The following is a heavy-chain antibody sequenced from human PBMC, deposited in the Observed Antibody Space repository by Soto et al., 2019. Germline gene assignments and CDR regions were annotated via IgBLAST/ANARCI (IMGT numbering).Heavy chain of an antibody. CDR3: ARNSRGYSYGYFAY. Sequence: ASVKVSCKASGYTFTSYGISWVRQAPGQGLEWMGWISAYNGNTNYAQKLQGRVTMTTDTSTSTAYMELRSLRSDDTAVYYCARNSRGYSYGYFAYWGQGTLVTVSS. CDR1: GYTFTSYG. CDR2: ISAYNGNT. J-gene: IGHJ4*02. D-gene: IGHD5-18*01. V-gene: IGHV1-18*04.